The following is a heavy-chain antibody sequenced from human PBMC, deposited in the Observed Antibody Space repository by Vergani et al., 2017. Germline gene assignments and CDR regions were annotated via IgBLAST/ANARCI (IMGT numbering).Heavy chain of an antibody. CDR2: IKQDGSER. V-gene: IGHV3-7*03. CDR1: GGFTFSNFW. J-gene: IGHJ5*02. CDR3: ARDVNWFDP. Sequence: EVQLVESGGDLVQPGGSLRLSCAASGGFTFSNFWMTWARQAPGKGLEWVANIKQDGSERNYVDSVKGRFTISRDNAKNSLYLHMNSLRAEDTAVYYCARDVNWFDPWGQGTLVTVSS.